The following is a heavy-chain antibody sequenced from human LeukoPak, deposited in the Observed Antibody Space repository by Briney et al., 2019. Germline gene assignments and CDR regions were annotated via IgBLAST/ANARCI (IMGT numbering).Heavy chain of an antibody. Sequence: SETLSLTCTVSGGSIRSYYWNWIRQPPGKGLEWIGYIYYSGSTYYNPSLKSRVTISVDTSKNQFSLKLSSVTAADTAVYYCARERTGYSGYAGSYWYFDLWGRGTLVTVSS. V-gene: IGHV4-59*06. D-gene: IGHD5-12*01. CDR3: ARERTGYSGYAGSYWYFDL. J-gene: IGHJ2*01. CDR2: IYYSGST. CDR1: GGSIRSYY.